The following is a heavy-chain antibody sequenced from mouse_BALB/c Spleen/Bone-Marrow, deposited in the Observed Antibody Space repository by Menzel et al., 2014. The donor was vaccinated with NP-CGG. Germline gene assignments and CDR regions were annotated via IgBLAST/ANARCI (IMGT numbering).Heavy chain of an antibody. V-gene: IGHV5-6-2*01. CDR1: GFTFSSYY. CDR2: INSNGGST. D-gene: IGHD2-14*01. Sequence: EVKLVESGGGLVKLGGSLKLSCAASGFTFSSYYMSWVRQTPEKRLEMVAAINSNGGSTYYPDNVKGRFTISRDNAKNTLYLQMSSLKSEDTALYYCARQGYPYFDYWGQGTTLTVSS. CDR3: ARQGYPYFDY. J-gene: IGHJ2*01.